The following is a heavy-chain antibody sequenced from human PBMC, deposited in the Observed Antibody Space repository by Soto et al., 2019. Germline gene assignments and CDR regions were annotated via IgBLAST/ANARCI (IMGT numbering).Heavy chain of an antibody. CDR3: VRGASLNFDY. D-gene: IGHD1-26*01. CDR2: IRSKANSYAT. CDR1: GFIFSGSA. Sequence: PGGSLRLSCAASGFIFSGSAIHWVRQASGEGLEWVGRIRSKANSYATTCAASLKGRFTISRDDSKNTAYLQMNSLKTEDTAFYYCVRGASLNFDYWGQGTLVTVSS. J-gene: IGHJ4*02. V-gene: IGHV3-73*01.